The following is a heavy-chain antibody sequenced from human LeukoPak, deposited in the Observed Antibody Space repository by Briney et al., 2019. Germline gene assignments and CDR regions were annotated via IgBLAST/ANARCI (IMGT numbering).Heavy chain of an antibody. CDR1: GYTLTELF. J-gene: IGHJ5*02. CDR3: ATLCTNGVCYWFDP. V-gene: IGHV1-24*01. CDR2: FDPEDGET. D-gene: IGHD2-8*01. Sequence: GASVKVSCKVSGYTLTELFMHWVRQAPGKGLEWMGGFDPEDGETIYAQKFQGRVTMTEDTSTDTAYMELSSLRSEDTAVYYCATLCTNGVCYWFDPWGQGTLVTVSS.